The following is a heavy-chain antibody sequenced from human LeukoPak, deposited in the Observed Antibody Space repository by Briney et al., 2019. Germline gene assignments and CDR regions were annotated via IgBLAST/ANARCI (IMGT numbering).Heavy chain of an antibody. V-gene: IGHV3-23*01. J-gene: IGHJ4*02. CDR2: ISGSGDTT. D-gene: IGHD3-16*01. CDR1: GFTFSSYA. Sequence: GGSLRLSCAASGFTFSSYAMTWVRQAPGKGLEWVSVISGSGDTTYYADSVKGRFTISRDNSKNTLYLQMNSLTAEDTALYYCAKDMNYLDYWGQGTLVTVSS. CDR3: AKDMNYLDY.